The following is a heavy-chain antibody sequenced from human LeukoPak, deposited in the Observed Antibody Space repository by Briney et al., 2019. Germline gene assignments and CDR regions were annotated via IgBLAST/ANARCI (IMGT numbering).Heavy chain of an antibody. D-gene: IGHD4-17*01. Sequence: SETLSLTCIVSGGSISSYYWSWIRQPAGKGLEWIGRIYTSGSSNYNPSLKSRVTMSVDTSKNQFSLKLSSVTAADTAVYYCAREDPQTTVPEGLDVWGQGTTVTVSS. J-gene: IGHJ6*02. CDR2: IYTSGSS. V-gene: IGHV4-4*07. CDR3: AREDPQTTVPEGLDV. CDR1: GGSISSYY.